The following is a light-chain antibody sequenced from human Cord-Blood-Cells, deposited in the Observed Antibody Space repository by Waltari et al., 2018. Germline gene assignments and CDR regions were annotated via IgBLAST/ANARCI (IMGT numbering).Light chain of an antibody. V-gene: IGLV1-44*01. Sequence: QSVLTQPPSASGTPGQRVTISCSGSSSNIGRNTVNWYQQLPGTAPQLPIYSKNPRPAGVPDRFSGSKSGTSASLAISGLQSEDDADYYCAAWDDSLNGVVFGGGTKLTVL. CDR1: SSNIGRNT. J-gene: IGLJ2*01. CDR3: AAWDDSLNGVV. CDR2: SKN.